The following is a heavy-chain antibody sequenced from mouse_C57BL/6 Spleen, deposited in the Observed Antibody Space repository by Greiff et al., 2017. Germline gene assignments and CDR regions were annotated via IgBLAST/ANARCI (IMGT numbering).Heavy chain of an antibody. Sequence: QVQLKQPGAELVKPGASVKLSCKASGYTFTSYWMHWVKQRPGQGLEWIGMIHPNSGSTNYNEKFKSKATLTVDKSSSSVYMRLSSLTSEDSAVYYCAREAANYGNYDWFAYWGQGSLVTVSA. J-gene: IGHJ3*01. CDR2: IHPNSGST. V-gene: IGHV1-64*01. CDR1: GYTFTSYW. CDR3: AREAANYGNYDWFAY. D-gene: IGHD2-1*01.